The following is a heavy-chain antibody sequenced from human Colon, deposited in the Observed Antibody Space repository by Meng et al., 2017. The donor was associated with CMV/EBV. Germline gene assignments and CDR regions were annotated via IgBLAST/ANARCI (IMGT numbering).Heavy chain of an antibody. CDR1: GFTFSSYS. Sequence: GESLKISCAASGFTFSSYSMNWVRQAPGKGLEWVSSVSSSSSYIYYADSVKGRFIISRDNAKNSLYLQMNSLRAEDTAVYYCARDTESYGMDVWGQGTTVTVSS. D-gene: IGHD1-14*01. CDR2: VSSSSSYI. J-gene: IGHJ6*02. CDR3: ARDTESYGMDV. V-gene: IGHV3-21*01.